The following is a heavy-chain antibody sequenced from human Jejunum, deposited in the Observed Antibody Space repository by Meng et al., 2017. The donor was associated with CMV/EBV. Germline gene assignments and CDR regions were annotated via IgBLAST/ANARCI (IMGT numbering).Heavy chain of an antibody. D-gene: IGHD3-10*01. CDR3: AKGSFYYGSGSYWYFDD. CDR1: FDDYA. CDR2: ITWNGGDT. V-gene: IGHV3-43D*03. J-gene: IGHJ4*02. Sequence: FDDYAMHGVRQAPGKGLEWVALITWNGGDTDYADSVKGRFTISRDNSKNSLYLQMNSLRPEDTAFYYCAKGSFYYGSGSYWYFDDWGQGTLVTVSS.